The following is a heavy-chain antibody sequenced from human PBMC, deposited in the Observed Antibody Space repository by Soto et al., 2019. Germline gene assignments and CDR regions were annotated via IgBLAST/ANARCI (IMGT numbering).Heavy chain of an antibody. CDR3: ARGTRGYSYGFFDY. Sequence: GGSLRLSCAASGFTFSSYAMHWVRQAPGKGLEWVAVISYDGSNKYYADSVKGRFTISRDDSKNTLYLQMNSLRAEDTAVYYCARGTRGYSYGFFDYWGQGTLVTVSS. V-gene: IGHV3-30-3*01. J-gene: IGHJ4*02. CDR2: ISYDGSNK. D-gene: IGHD5-18*01. CDR1: GFTFSSYA.